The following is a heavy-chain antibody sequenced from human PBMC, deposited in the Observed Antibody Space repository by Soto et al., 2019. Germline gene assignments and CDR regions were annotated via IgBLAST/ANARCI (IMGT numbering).Heavy chain of an antibody. Sequence: LSETLSLTCAVSGGSISSGGYSWSWIRQPPGKGLEWIGYIYHSGSTYYNPSLKSRVTISVDRSKNQFSLKLSSVTAADTAVYYCARGGDDSSGYYTYWGQGTLVTVSS. CDR3: ARGGDDSSGYYTY. V-gene: IGHV4-30-2*01. D-gene: IGHD3-22*01. CDR1: GGSISSGGYS. J-gene: IGHJ4*02. CDR2: IYHSGST.